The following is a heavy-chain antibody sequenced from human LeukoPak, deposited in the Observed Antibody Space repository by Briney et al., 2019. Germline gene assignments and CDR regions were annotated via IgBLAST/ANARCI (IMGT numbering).Heavy chain of an antibody. D-gene: IGHD3-22*01. CDR3: ARVKVTMIVVVITYFDY. CDR1: GDSISSSSSY. V-gene: IGHV4-39*07. Sequence: PSETLSLTCTVSGDSISSSSSYWGWIRQPPGEGLEWIGSIYHSGSTNYNPSLKSRVTISVDKSKNQFSLKLSSVTAADTAVYYCARVKVTMIVVVITYFDYWGQGTLVTVSS. CDR2: IYHSGST. J-gene: IGHJ4*02.